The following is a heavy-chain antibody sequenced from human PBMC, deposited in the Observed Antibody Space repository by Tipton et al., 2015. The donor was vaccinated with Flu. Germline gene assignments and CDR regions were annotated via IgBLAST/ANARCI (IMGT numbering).Heavy chain of an antibody. J-gene: IGHJ6*02. Sequence: SLRLSCAASGFTFSSYDMHWVRQATGKGLEWVSAIGTAGDTYYPGSVKGRFTISRENAKNSLYLQMNSLRAGDTAVYYCARALGYCSGGSCYSYYYGMDVWGQGTTVTVSS. V-gene: IGHV3-13*01. CDR1: GFTFSSYD. D-gene: IGHD2-15*01. CDR3: ARALGYCSGGSCYSYYYGMDV. CDR2: IGTAGDT.